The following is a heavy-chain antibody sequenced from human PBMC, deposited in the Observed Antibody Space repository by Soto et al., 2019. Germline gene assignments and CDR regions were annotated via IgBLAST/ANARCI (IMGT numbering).Heavy chain of an antibody. Sequence: QVQLQQWGAGLLKPSETLSLTCAVYGGSFSGYYWSWIRQPPGKGLEWIGEINHSGSTNYNPSLKSRVTISVDTSKNQFSLKLSSVTAADTAVYYWARGKRVATITGGNFDYWGQGTLVTVSS. CDR2: INHSGST. D-gene: IGHD5-12*01. CDR1: GGSFSGYY. J-gene: IGHJ4*02. CDR3: ARGKRVATITGGNFDY. V-gene: IGHV4-34*01.